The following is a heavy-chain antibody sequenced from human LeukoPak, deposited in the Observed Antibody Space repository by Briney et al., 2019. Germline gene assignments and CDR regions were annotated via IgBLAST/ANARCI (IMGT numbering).Heavy chain of an antibody. CDR2: ISAYNGNT. CDR3: ARVSDSSGYPALDY. V-gene: IGHV1-18*01. CDR1: GYTFTSYD. D-gene: IGHD3-22*01. J-gene: IGHJ4*02. Sequence: ASVKVSCKASGYTFTSYDISWVRQAPGQGLEWMGWISAYNGNTNYAQKVQGRVTMNTDTSTSTVYMELGSLRSDDTAVYYCARVSDSSGYPALDYWGQGTLVTVSS.